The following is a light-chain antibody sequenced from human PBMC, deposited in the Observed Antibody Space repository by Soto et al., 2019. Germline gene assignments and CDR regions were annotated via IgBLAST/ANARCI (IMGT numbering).Light chain of an antibody. CDR2: KAC. CDR1: QSISSW. Sequence: DIQMTQSPSTLSASVGDRVTITCWASQSISSWLAWYQQKPGKAPNLLIYKACSLESGVPSRFSGSGSGTEFTITISSLQPDDFDRYYCQQYNSYPLTFGRGTKVEIK. V-gene: IGKV1-5*03. J-gene: IGKJ4*01. CDR3: QQYNSYPLT.